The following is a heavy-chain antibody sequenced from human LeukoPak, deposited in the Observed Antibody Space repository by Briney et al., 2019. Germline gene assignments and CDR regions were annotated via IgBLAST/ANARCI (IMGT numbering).Heavy chain of an antibody. CDR3: ARGYSYADY. J-gene: IGHJ4*02. D-gene: IGHD5-18*01. V-gene: IGHV4-34*01. Sequence: SETLSLTCAVYGGSFSGYYWSWVRQPPGKGLEWIGEINHSGSTNYNPSLKSRVTISVDTSKNQFSLKLSSVTAADTAVYYCARGYSYADYWGQGTLVTVSS. CDR2: INHSGST. CDR1: GGSFSGYY.